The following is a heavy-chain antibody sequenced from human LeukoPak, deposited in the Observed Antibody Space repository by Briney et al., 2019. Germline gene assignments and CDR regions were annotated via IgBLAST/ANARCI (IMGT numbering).Heavy chain of an antibody. CDR3: ARTRAVVVPAPTRTIDY. CDR1: GYSFTSYW. Sequence: GESLKISCKGSGYSFTSYWIGWVRQMPGKGLEWMGIIYPGDSDTRYSPSFQGQVTISADKSISTAYLQWSSLKASDTAMYYCARTRAVVVPAPTRTIDYWGQGTLVTVSS. V-gene: IGHV5-51*01. J-gene: IGHJ4*02. D-gene: IGHD2-2*01. CDR2: IYPGDSDT.